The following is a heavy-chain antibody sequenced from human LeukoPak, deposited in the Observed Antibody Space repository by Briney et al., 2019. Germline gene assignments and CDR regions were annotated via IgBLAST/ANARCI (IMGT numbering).Heavy chain of an antibody. Sequence: VASVKVSCKASGYTFSDYSMHWVRQDPGQRFEWMGWIDAGNVDTRYSQKFPGRVTITRDTSARTAYIELRSLRSEDTAMYYCARGSTSDWPLDHWGQETLVTISS. CDR2: IDAGNVDT. CDR3: ARGSTSDWPLDH. V-gene: IGHV1-3*01. D-gene: IGHD2-2*01. CDR1: GYTFSDYS. J-gene: IGHJ4*02.